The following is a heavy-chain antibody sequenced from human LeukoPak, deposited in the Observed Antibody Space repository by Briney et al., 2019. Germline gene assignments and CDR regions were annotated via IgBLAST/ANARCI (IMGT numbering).Heavy chain of an antibody. CDR1: GGSISTYY. J-gene: IGHJ5*02. Sequence: PSETLSLTCTVSGGSISTYYWSWIRQPPGKGLEWIGYIYYNGDTNYNPSLKSRVTISVDTSKKQFSWKLRTVTAADPAVYYCARRGGRDGYSLNWFDPWGQGTLVTVSS. CDR2: IYYNGDT. CDR3: ARRGGRDGYSLNWFDP. D-gene: IGHD5-24*01. V-gene: IGHV4-59*01.